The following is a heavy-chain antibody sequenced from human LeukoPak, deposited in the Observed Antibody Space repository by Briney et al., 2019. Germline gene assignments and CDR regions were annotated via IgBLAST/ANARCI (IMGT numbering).Heavy chain of an antibody. J-gene: IGHJ4*02. CDR3: AKKPGHYYDSSGYSREYYFDY. CDR2: ISGSGGST. D-gene: IGHD3-22*01. CDR1: GFIFSSYA. V-gene: IGHV3-23*01. Sequence: PGGSLRPSCAASGFIFSSYAMSWVRQAPEKGLEWVSAISGSGGSTYYADSVKGRFTISRDNSKNTLYLQMNSLRAEDTAVYYCAKKPGHYYDSSGYSREYYFDYWGQGTLVTVSS.